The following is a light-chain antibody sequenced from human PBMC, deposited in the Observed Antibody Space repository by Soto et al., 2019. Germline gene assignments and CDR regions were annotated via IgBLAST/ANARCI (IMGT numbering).Light chain of an antibody. Sequence: EVVMTQSPATLPVSPGERATLSCRASQSVGSSVAWYQHKPGQAPRLLIFGASYRATGIPARFSGSGSGTDFTLTISSLQSEDFAVYYCQQYKNWPPWTFGQGTKVEIK. J-gene: IGKJ1*01. CDR3: QQYKNWPPWT. V-gene: IGKV3-15*01. CDR2: GAS. CDR1: QSVGSS.